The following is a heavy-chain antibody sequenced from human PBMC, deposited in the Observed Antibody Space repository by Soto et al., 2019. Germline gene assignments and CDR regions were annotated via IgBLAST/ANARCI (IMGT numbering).Heavy chain of an antibody. Sequence: QVQLVESGGGVVQPGRSLRLSCAASGFTFSSYGMHWVRQAPGKGLEWVAVISYDGSNKYYADSVKGRFTISRDNSKNPLYLQMNSLRAEDTAVYYCAKAVGYSYGMDVWGQGTTVTVSS. D-gene: IGHD4-4*01. CDR3: AKAVGYSYGMDV. CDR1: GFTFSSYG. V-gene: IGHV3-30*18. J-gene: IGHJ6*02. CDR2: ISYDGSNK.